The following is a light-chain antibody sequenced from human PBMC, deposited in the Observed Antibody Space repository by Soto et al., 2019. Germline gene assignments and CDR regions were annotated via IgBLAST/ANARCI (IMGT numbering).Light chain of an antibody. CDR1: SSDVGHYNY. V-gene: IGLV2-14*01. Sequence: QSALTQPASVSGSPGQSITISCTGTSSDVGHYNYVSWYQQYPGKAPKLMIYDVNTRPSGVSNRFSGSKSGNTASLTISGLQAADEDDYYCCSYTSSSTRIFGGGTKLTVL. J-gene: IGLJ2*01. CDR3: CSYTSSSTRI. CDR2: DVN.